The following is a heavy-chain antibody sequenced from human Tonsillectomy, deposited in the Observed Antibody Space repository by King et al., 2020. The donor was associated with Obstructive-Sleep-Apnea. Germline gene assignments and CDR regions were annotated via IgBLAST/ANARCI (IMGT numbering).Heavy chain of an antibody. V-gene: IGHV5-51*01. CDR1: GYSFTTYW. CDR3: ARLSVTFDY. D-gene: IGHD4-17*01. Sequence: QLVQSGAEVKMPGESLKISCKGSGYSFTTYWIGWVRQMPGKGLEWMGIIYPGGDSDTRYSPSFQGQVTISAAKSVNTAYLQWSSLKASDTAMYYCARLSVTFDYWGQGTLVTVSS. CDR2: IYPGGDSDT. J-gene: IGHJ4*02.